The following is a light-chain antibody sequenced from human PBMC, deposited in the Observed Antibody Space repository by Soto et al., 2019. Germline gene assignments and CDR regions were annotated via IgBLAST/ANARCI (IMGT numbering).Light chain of an antibody. J-gene: IGLJ1*01. CDR3: SSYTSSSTRV. CDR1: SSDVGGFNY. CDR2: DVS. V-gene: IGLV2-14*01. Sequence: SALTQPASLSGSPGQAMPLSRAGTSSDVGGFNYVSWYQQHPGKAPKLMIYDVSNRPSGVSNRFSGSKSGNTASLTISGLQAEDEADYYCSSYTSSSTRVFGTGTKVTVL.